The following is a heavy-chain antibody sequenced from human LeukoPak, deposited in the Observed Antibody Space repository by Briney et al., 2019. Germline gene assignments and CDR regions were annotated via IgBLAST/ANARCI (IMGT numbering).Heavy chain of an antibody. V-gene: IGHV4-30-4*08. CDR1: GGSISSGDYY. Sequence: PSQTLSLTCTVSGGSISSGDYYWSWIRQPPGKGLEWIGYIYYSGSTNYNPSLKSRVTISVDKSKNQFSLKLSSVTAADTAVYYCARSRSRVYFDYWGQGTLVTVSS. J-gene: IGHJ4*02. CDR3: ARSRSRVYFDY. CDR2: IYYSGST. D-gene: IGHD6-6*01.